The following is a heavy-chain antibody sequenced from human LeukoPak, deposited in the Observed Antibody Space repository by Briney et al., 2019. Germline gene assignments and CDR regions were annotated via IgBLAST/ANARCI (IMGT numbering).Heavy chain of an antibody. CDR3: ARDADAVVPAAPDY. J-gene: IGHJ4*02. CDR2: INPSGGST. V-gene: IGHV1-46*01. Sequence: ASVKVSCKASGYTFTSYYMHWVRQAPGQGLEWMGIINPSGGSTSYAQKFQGRVTMTRDMSTSTVYMELSSLSSVTAADTAVYYCARDADAVVPAAPDYWGQGTLVTVSS. D-gene: IGHD2-2*01. CDR1: GYTFTSYY.